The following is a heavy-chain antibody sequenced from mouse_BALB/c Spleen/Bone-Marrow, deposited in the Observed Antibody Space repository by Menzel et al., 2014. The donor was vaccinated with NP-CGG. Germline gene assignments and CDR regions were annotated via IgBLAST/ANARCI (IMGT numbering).Heavy chain of an antibody. CDR2: INPSTGYT. D-gene: IGHD2-4*01. CDR3: ARNYDYDGGYYAMDY. Sequence: QVQLQQSGAELAKPGASVKMSCKASGYNFXSHWMHWVKQRPGQGLEWIRYINPSTGYTEYNQKFKDKATLTADKSSSKAYMQLSSPTSEDSAVYYCARNYDYDGGYYAMDYWGQGTSVTVSS. V-gene: IGHV1-7*01. J-gene: IGHJ4*01. CDR1: GYNFXSHW.